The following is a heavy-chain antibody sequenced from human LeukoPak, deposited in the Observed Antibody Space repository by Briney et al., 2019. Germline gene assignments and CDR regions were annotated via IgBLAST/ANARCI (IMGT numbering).Heavy chain of an antibody. J-gene: IGHJ6*02. D-gene: IGHD3-10*01. Sequence: GGSLRPSCAASGFTFGSYAMSWIRQAPGKGLEWVSVIYSGGSTYYADSVKGRFTISRDNSKNTLYLQMNSLRAEDTAVYYCAMVRGTYYYYGMDVWGQGTTVTVSS. CDR3: AMVRGTYYYYGMDV. CDR1: GFTFGSYA. V-gene: IGHV3-66*01. CDR2: IYSGGST.